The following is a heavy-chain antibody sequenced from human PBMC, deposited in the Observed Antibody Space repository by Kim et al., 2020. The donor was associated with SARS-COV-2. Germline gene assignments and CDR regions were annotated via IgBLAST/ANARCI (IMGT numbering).Heavy chain of an antibody. J-gene: IGHJ4*02. D-gene: IGHD6-19*01. CDR1: GGSISSSNW. CDR2: IYHSGST. Sequence: SETLSLTCAVSGGSISSSNWWSWVRQPPGKGLEWIGEIYHSGSTNYNPSLKSRVTISVDKSKNQFSLKLSSVTAADTAVYYCARDRAVAGSTPWYWGQGTLVTVSS. V-gene: IGHV4-4*02. CDR3: ARDRAVAGSTPWY.